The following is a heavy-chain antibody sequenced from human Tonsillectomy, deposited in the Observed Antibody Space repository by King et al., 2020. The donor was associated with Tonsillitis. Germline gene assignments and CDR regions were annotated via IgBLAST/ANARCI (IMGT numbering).Heavy chain of an antibody. Sequence: LQLQESGSGLVKPSQTLSLTCAVSGGSISSGGYSWRWIRQPPGKGLEWIGYIYHSGSTYYNPSLKSRVTISVDRSKNQFSLKLSSVTAADTAVYYCARKKVHFDYWGQGTLVTVSS. CDR2: IYHSGST. CDR3: ARKKVHFDY. V-gene: IGHV4-30-2*01. CDR1: GGSISSGGYS. D-gene: IGHD4/OR15-4a*01. J-gene: IGHJ4*02.